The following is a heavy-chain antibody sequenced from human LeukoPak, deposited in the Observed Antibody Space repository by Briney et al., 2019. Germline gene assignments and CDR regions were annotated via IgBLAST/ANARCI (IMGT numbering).Heavy chain of an antibody. V-gene: IGHV4-38-2*02. D-gene: IGHD3-10*01. CDR3: ARAFYGSGTVTGIDFDY. CDR2: IYHSGRT. Sequence: SETLSLTCTVSGYSISSGYYWGWIRQPPGKGLEWIGSIYHSGRTFYNPSLKSRVTISVDTSKNQFSLKLSSVTAADTAVYYCARAFYGSGTVTGIDFDYWGQGTLVTVSS. J-gene: IGHJ4*02. CDR1: GYSISSGYY.